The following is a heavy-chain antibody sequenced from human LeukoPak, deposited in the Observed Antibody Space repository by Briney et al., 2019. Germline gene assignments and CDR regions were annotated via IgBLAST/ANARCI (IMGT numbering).Heavy chain of an antibody. Sequence: GGSLRLSCAASGFTFSDYYMSWVRQAPGKGLEWVSYISCSGSTIYYADSVKGRFTIYSDNPKNSVYLQMNSLRAEDTALYYCARAGNAITIFGVAPPPKYYYHRRDVWGEGTTVTVSS. CDR1: GFTFSDYY. V-gene: IGHV3-11*01. J-gene: IGHJ6*01. D-gene: IGHD3-3*01. CDR2: ISCSGSTI. CDR3: ARAGNAITIFGVAPPPKYYYHRRDV.